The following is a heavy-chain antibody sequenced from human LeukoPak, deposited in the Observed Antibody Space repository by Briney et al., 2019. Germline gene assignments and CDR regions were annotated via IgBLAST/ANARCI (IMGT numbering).Heavy chain of an antibody. J-gene: IGHJ4*02. CDR2: IYYSGST. Sequence: SETLSLTCTVSGGSISSYYWGWIRQPPGKGLEWIGYIYYSGSTNYNPSLKSRVTISVDTSKNQFSLKLSSVTAADTAVYYCARGRGYSYGLFDYWGQGTLVTVSS. D-gene: IGHD5-18*01. CDR1: GGSISSYY. CDR3: ARGRGYSYGLFDY. V-gene: IGHV4-59*01.